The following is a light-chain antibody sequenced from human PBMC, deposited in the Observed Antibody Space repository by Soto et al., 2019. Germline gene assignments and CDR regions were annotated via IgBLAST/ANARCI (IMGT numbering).Light chain of an antibody. Sequence: QSVLTQPPSASETPGRRVTISCFGSSSNVGSNYVYWYQQLPGTAPKLLIYKNNQRPSGVPDRFSGSKYGTAAYLAISGLRSEDEADYYCAAWDDSPSVVVFGGGTQLTVL. CDR2: KNN. CDR3: AAWDDSPSVVV. V-gene: IGLV1-47*01. J-gene: IGLJ2*01. CDR1: SSNVGSNY.